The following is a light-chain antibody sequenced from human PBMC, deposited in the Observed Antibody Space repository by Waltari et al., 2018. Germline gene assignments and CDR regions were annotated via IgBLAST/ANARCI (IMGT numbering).Light chain of an antibody. J-gene: IGKJ5*01. V-gene: IGKV4-1*01. Sequence: DIVMTQSPDSLAVSLGERATINCKSSQSVLYGATNKNYLAWYQQKPGQPPKLLIYWASTRQSGVPDRVSGSGSGTHFTLTITSLQAEDVAVYYCQQYYSTPPITFGQGTRLEIK. CDR2: WAS. CDR3: QQYYSTPPIT. CDR1: QSVLYGATNKNY.